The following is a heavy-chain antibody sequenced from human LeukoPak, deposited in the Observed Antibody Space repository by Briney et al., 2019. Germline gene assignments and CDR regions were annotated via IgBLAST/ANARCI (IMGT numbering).Heavy chain of an antibody. Sequence: GGSLRLSCAASGFTFSSYAMSWVRQAPGKGLEWVSSISSSSSYIYADSVRDRFTISRDNAKNSLFLRMNSLRAEDTAVYYCATGYSYGHEAFDIWGQGTMVTVSS. CDR2: ISSSSSYI. D-gene: IGHD5-18*01. CDR3: ATGYSYGHEAFDI. CDR1: GFTFSSYA. J-gene: IGHJ3*02. V-gene: IGHV3-21*04.